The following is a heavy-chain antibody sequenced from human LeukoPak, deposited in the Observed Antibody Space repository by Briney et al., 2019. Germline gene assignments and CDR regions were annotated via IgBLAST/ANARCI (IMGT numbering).Heavy chain of an antibody. Sequence: GGSLRLSCAASGFTFNSYAMSWVRQFPGKGLEWVSGISSGGGTTYYEDSVKGRFTISRDNSKTTLYLLMNSLRAEDTAVYFCAKDPSSGFADGDAFDIWGQGTMVTVSS. CDR1: GFTFNSYA. D-gene: IGHD3-10*01. CDR3: AKDPSSGFADGDAFDI. V-gene: IGHV3-23*01. CDR2: ISSGGGTT. J-gene: IGHJ3*02.